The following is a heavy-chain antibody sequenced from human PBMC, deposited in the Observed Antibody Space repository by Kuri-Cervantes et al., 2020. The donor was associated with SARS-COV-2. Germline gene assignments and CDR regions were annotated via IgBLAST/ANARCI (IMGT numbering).Heavy chain of an antibody. Sequence: LSLTCAASGFTFSSYEMNWVRQAPGKGLVWVSRINSDGSTTNYADSVKGRFTISRDNAKNTLYLQMNSLRAEDTAVYYCVRGLDFWSGSTYWGQGTQVTVSS. CDR3: VRGLDFWSGSTY. D-gene: IGHD3-3*01. CDR1: GFTFSSYE. J-gene: IGHJ4*02. CDR2: INSDGSTT. V-gene: IGHV3-74*01.